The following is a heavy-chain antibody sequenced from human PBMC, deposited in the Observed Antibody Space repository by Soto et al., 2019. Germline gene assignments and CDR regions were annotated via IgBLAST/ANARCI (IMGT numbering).Heavy chain of an antibody. V-gene: IGHV3-7*05. CDR3: ARNTRLRYFDWLSRGPVDY. J-gene: IGHJ4*02. Sequence: PGGSLRLSCAASGFTFSSYWMSWVRQAPGKGLEWVANIKQDGSEKYYVDSVKGRFTISRDNAKNSLYLQMNSLRAEDTAVYYCARNTRLRYFDWLSRGPVDYWGQGTLVTVSS. CDR2: IKQDGSEK. CDR1: GFTFSSYW. D-gene: IGHD3-9*01.